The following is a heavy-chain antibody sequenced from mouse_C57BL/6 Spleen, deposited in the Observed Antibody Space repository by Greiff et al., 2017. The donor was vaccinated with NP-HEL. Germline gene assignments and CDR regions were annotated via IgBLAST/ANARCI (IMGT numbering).Heavy chain of an antibody. CDR1: GYSITSGYY. CDR2: ISYDGSN. D-gene: IGHD2-3*01. J-gene: IGHJ4*01. V-gene: IGHV3-6*01. Sequence: DVKLQESGPGLVKPSQSLSLTCSVTGYSITSGYYWNWIRQFPGNKLEWMGYISYDGSNNYNPSLKNRISITRDTSKNQFFLKLNSVTTEDTATYYCARGDGYYDYAVDYWGQGTSVTVSS. CDR3: ARGDGYYDYAVDY.